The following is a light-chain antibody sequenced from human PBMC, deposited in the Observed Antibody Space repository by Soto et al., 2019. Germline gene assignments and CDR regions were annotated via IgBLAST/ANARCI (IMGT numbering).Light chain of an antibody. CDR3: QQYGSSSWT. J-gene: IGKJ1*01. CDR2: GAS. V-gene: IGKV3-20*01. Sequence: EIVLTQSPGTLFLSPGERATLSCRASQSVSSSYLAWYQQQPGQAPRLLIYGASSRATGIPDRFSGSGSGTDFTLTISRLEPEDFAVYYCQQYGSSSWTFGQGTKVDIK. CDR1: QSVSSSY.